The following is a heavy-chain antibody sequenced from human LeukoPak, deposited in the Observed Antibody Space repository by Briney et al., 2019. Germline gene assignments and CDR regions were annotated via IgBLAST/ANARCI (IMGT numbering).Heavy chain of an antibody. D-gene: IGHD2-15*01. CDR3: ARVKCSGGSCYRGAWFDP. V-gene: IGHV1-8*01. J-gene: IGHJ5*02. CDR2: MNPNSGNT. CDR1: GYTFTSYD. Sequence: ASVKVSCKASGYTFTSYDINWVRQATGQGLEWMGWMNPNSGNTGYAQKFQGRVTMTRNTSISTAYMELSSLRSEDTAVYYCARVKCSGGSCYRGAWFDPWGQGTLVTVSS.